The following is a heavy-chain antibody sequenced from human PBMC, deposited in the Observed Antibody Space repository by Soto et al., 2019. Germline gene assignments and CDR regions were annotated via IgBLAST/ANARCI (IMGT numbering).Heavy chain of an antibody. CDR1: GFSFSNYA. Sequence: EVQLLESGGGLVQPGGSLRLSCAASGFSFSNYAMSWVRQAPGKGLEWVSGISASGGSTYYADSVKGRFTISRDDSKNXLYLQMNSLSADDTAVYYCARATGVIRGVIIPFDPWGQGTLVTVSS. CDR3: ARATGVIRGVIIPFDP. J-gene: IGHJ5*02. V-gene: IGHV3-23*01. D-gene: IGHD3-10*01. CDR2: ISASGGST.